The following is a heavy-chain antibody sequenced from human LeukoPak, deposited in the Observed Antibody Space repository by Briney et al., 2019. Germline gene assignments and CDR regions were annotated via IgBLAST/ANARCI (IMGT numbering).Heavy chain of an antibody. D-gene: IGHD2-15*01. CDR2: IVVGSGNT. CDR1: GFTFTSSA. CDR3: ARLYCSGGSCQEGRDWYFDL. Sequence: GASVKVSCKASGFTFTSSAMQWVRQARGQRLEWIGWIVVGSGNTNYAQKFQERVTITRDMSTSTAYMELSSLRSEDTAVYYCARLYCSGGSCQEGRDWYFDLWGRGTLVTVSS. V-gene: IGHV1-58*02. J-gene: IGHJ2*01.